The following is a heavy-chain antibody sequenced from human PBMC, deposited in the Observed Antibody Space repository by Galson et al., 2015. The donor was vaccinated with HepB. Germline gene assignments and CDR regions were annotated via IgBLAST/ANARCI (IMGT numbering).Heavy chain of an antibody. CDR2: INAGNGNT. J-gene: IGHJ3*02. V-gene: IGHV1-3*01. CDR1: GYTFTSYA. CDR3: ARDLYSYGQHDAFDI. Sequence: SVKVSCKASGYTFTSYAMHWVRQAPGQRLEWMGWINAGNGNTKYSQKFQGRVTITRDTSASTAYMELSSLRSEDTAVYYCARDLYSYGQHDAFDIWGQGTMVTVSS. D-gene: IGHD5-18*01.